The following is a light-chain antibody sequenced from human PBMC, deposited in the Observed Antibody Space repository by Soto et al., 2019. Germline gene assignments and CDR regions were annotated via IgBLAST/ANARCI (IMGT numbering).Light chain of an antibody. V-gene: IGKV1-12*01. J-gene: IGKJ1*01. CDR2: GSS. Sequence: DIQMTQSPSSVSASIGDTVTIACRASQYIGTWLAWYQQKPGKAPNLLIYGSSTLQSGVPSRFTGSGSGTDFTLTITSLQPEDFATYFCQQGNSFPRTFGQGTKVEIK. CDR3: QQGNSFPRT. CDR1: QYIGTW.